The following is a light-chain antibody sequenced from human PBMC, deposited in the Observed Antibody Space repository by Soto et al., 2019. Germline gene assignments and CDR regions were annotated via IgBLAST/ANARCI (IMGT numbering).Light chain of an antibody. CDR2: AAS. CDR3: QQLYSYPPT. CDR1: QGISRY. V-gene: IGKV1-9*01. Sequence: DIQLTQSPSFLSASIGDRVTLTCRASQGISRYLAWYQQTPGKAPKLLIYAASTLQSGVPSRFSGSGSGTEFTLTISSLQPEDFATYYCQQLYSYPPTFGQGTKLEIK. J-gene: IGKJ2*01.